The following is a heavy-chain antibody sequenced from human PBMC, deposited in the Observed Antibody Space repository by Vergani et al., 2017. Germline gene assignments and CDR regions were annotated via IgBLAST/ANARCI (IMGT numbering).Heavy chain of an antibody. CDR3: AKDLYCSSTSCYSPDYYYGMDV. V-gene: IGHV3-23*04. CDR2: ISGSGGST. CDR1: GFTFSSYA. D-gene: IGHD2-2*01. J-gene: IGHJ6*02. Sequence: EVQLVESGGGLVQPGGSLRLSCAASGFTFSSYAMSWVRQAPGKGLEWVSAISGSGGSTYYADTVKGRFTISRDNSKNKLYRQMNSLRAEDTAVYYCAKDLYCSSTSCYSPDYYYGMDVWGQGTTVTVSS.